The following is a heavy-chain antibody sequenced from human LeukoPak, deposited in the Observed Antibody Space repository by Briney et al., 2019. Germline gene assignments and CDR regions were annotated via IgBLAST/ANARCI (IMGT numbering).Heavy chain of an antibody. CDR1: GYTFTGYY. CDR2: INPNSGGT. D-gene: IGHD4-11*01. Sequence: ASVKVSCKASGYTFTGYYMHWVRQAPGQGLEWMGWINPNSGGTNYAQNFQDRVTMTRDTSISTAYMELSRLRPDDTAVYYCARGNDFSNSWPLLDYWGQGTLVTVSS. V-gene: IGHV1-2*02. CDR3: ARGNDFSNSWPLLDY. J-gene: IGHJ4*02.